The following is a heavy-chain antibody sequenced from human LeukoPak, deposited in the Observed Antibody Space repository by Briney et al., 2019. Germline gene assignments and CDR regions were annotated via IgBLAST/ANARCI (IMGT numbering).Heavy chain of an antibody. Sequence: GGSLRLSCAASGFTFSNRSMSWVRQAPGKGLEWVSVIYSGGSTYYADSVKGRFTISRDNSKNTLYLQMNSLRAEDTAVYYCATGDLDSSGYYDYWGQGTLVTVSS. CDR1: GFTFSNRS. CDR2: IYSGGST. J-gene: IGHJ4*02. V-gene: IGHV3-53*01. CDR3: ATGDLDSSGYYDY. D-gene: IGHD3-22*01.